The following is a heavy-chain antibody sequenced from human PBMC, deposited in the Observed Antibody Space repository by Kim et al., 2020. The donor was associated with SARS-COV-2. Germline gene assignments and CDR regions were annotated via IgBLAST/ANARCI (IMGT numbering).Heavy chain of an antibody. CDR2: ISDDVRDT. J-gene: IGHJ4*02. CDR1: GFIFSSYT. D-gene: IGHD5-18*01. Sequence: GGSLRLSCAASGFIFSSYTMNWVRQAPGKGLEWVSTISDDVRDTHDADSVKGRFTITRDNSKNTVDLQMHSLRAEDTAIYYCTTRIHSHFDYWGQGTLVTVSS. CDR3: TTRIHSHFDY. V-gene: IGHV3-23*01.